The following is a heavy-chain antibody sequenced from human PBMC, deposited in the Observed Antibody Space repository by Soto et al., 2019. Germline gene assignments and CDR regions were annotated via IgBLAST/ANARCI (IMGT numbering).Heavy chain of an antibody. CDR1: GGSISSGGYY. CDR2: IYHSGST. Sequence: PSETLSLTCTVSGGSISSGGYYWSWIRQHPGKGMEWIGEIYHSGSTKYNPSLKSRVTISVDKSKNQFSLKLSSVTAADTAVYYCARAGRGYCSGGSCYSGLHGMDVWGQGTTVTVSS. D-gene: IGHD2-15*01. CDR3: ARAGRGYCSGGSCYSGLHGMDV. J-gene: IGHJ6*02. V-gene: IGHV4-39*07.